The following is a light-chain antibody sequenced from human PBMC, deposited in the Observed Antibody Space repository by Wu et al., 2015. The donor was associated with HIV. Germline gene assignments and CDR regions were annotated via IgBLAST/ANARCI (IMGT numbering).Light chain of an antibody. CDR2: DAS. CDR1: QSVSSN. CDR3: QQRRTWPLT. Sequence: EIVMTQSPATLSVSPGERATLSCRASQSVSSNLAWYQQKPGQAPRLLIYDASNRAKGIPTRFTGSGSGTDFSLTISSLEPEDFTIYYCQQRRTWPLTFGQGTRLEIK. V-gene: IGKV3-11*01. J-gene: IGKJ5*01.